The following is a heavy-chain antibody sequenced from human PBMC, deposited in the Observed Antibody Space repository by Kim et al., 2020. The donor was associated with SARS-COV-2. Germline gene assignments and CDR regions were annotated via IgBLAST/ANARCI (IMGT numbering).Heavy chain of an antibody. CDR3: ARSASLEYGSRWYGVGDAIGV. D-gene: IGHD6-13*01. V-gene: IGHV1-18*01. CDR1: GYTFTSYG. CDR2: ISAYNGNT. J-gene: IGHJ3*01. Sequence: ASVKVSCKASGYTFTSYGISWVRQAPGQGLEWLGWISAYNGNTNYAQKLTGRVTMTTDTSTSTAYMELRSLRSDDTAVYYCARSASLEYGSRWYGVGDAIGVWGQGTTVTVSS.